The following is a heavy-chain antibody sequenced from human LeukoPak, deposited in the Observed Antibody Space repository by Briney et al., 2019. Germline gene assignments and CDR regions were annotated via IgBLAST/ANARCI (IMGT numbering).Heavy chain of an antibody. CDR2: IYYSGST. CDR3: ARDSCSWYNYYCYMDV. J-gene: IGHJ6*03. D-gene: IGHD6-13*01. Sequence: ESLRLSCAASGFTFSSYWMSWVRQPPGKGLEWIGSIYYSGSTYYNPSLKSRVTISVDTSKNQFSLKLSSVTAADTAVYYCARDSCSWYNYYCYMDVWGKGTTVTISS. V-gene: IGHV4-39*07. CDR1: GFTFSSYW.